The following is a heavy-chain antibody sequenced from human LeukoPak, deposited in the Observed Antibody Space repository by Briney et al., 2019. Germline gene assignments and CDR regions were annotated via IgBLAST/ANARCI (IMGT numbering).Heavy chain of an antibody. J-gene: IGHJ5*02. CDR1: GGSISSYY. V-gene: IGHV4-59*04. D-gene: IGHD6-19*01. CDR3: ARHAGSGWSALSWFDP. Sequence: SETLSLTCTVSGGSISSYYWSWIRQPPGKGLEWIGYIYHSGSTYYNPSLKSRVTISVDRSKNQFSLKLSSVTAADTAVYYCARHAGSGWSALSWFDPWGQGTLVTVSS. CDR2: IYHSGST.